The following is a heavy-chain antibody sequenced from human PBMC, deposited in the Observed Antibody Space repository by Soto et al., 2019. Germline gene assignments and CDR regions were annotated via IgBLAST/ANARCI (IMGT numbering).Heavy chain of an antibody. CDR3: ARTLTYYDILTGYQTYYYYGMDV. Sequence: ASVKVSCKASGYTFTRYYMHWVRQAPGQGLEWMGIINPSGGSTSYAQKFQGRVTMTKDTSTSTVYMELSSLRSEDTAVYYCARTLTYYDILTGYQTYYYYGMDVWGQGTTVTVSS. J-gene: IGHJ6*02. CDR2: INPSGGST. V-gene: IGHV1-46*01. CDR1: GYTFTRYY. D-gene: IGHD3-9*01.